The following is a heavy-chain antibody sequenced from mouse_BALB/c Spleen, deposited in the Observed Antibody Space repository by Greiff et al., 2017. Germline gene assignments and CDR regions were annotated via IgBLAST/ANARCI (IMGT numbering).Heavy chain of an antibody. J-gene: IGHJ1*01. V-gene: IGHV5-17*02. Sequence: EVMLVESGGGLVQPGGSRKLSCAASGFTFSSFGMHWVRQAPEKGLEWVAYISSGSSTIYYADTVKGRFTISRDNPKNTLFLQMTSLRSEDTAMYYCARSDGYGVSAVWGAGTTVTVSS. D-gene: IGHD2-2*01. CDR3: ARSDGYGVSAV. CDR1: GFTFSSFG. CDR2: ISSGSSTI.